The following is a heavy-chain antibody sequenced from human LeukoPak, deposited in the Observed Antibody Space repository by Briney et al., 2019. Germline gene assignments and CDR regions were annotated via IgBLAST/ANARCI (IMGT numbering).Heavy chain of an antibody. CDR1: GGSFRRYY. D-gene: IGHD3-10*01. CDR3: ARLKGCRGNYYGSGSYYKCYYFDY. CDR2: INHSGST. J-gene: IGHJ4*02. V-gene: IGHV4-34*01. Sequence: SETLSLTCAVYGGSFRRYYWSWIRQPPGKGLEWTGEINHSGSTNHNPSLKSRVTISVDTSKNQFSLKLSPVTAADTAVYYCARLKGCRGNYYGSGSYYKCYYFDYWGQGTLVTVSS.